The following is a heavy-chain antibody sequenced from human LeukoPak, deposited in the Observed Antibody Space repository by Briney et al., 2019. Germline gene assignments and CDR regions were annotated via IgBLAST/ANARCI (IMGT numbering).Heavy chain of an antibody. CDR3: AGGYSSSWYGAGQRSFDY. V-gene: IGHV3-30-3*01. J-gene: IGHJ4*02. D-gene: IGHD6-13*01. CDR1: GFTFSSYA. Sequence: GGSLRLSCAASGFTFSSYAMHWVRQAPGKGLEWVAVISYDGSNKYYADSVKGRFTISRDNSKNTLYLQMNSLRAEDTAVYYCAGGYSSSWYGAGQRSFDYWGQGTLVTVSS. CDR2: ISYDGSNK.